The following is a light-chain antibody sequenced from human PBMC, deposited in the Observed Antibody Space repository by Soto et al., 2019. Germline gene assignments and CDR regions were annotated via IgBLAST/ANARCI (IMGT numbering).Light chain of an antibody. CDR2: HAS. CDR1: QDINIY. Sequence: DIQMSQSPSSLFASAGHRVTITCQATQDINIYLNWYQQKPGKAPNLLIYHASNLEIGVPSRFSGSGSGTHFTFTISSLQTEDIGTYYCQQYDILPITFGRGTRLEIK. J-gene: IGKJ5*01. V-gene: IGKV1-33*01. CDR3: QQYDILPIT.